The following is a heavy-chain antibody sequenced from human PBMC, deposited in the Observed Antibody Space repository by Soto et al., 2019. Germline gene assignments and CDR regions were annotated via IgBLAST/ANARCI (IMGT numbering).Heavy chain of an antibody. Sequence: EVQLVESGGGLVQPGGSLRLSCAASGFTVSSNHMSWVRQAPGKGLEWVSLIYSGGSTYYADSVKGRFTFSRDNSKNTLYXXXXXXXXEXXXXXXXXXXXXQHRYWGQGTLVTVSS. CDR3: XXXXXQHRY. D-gene: IGHD6-13*01. J-gene: IGHJ4*02. CDR2: IYSGGST. CDR1: GFTVSSNH. V-gene: IGHV3-66*01.